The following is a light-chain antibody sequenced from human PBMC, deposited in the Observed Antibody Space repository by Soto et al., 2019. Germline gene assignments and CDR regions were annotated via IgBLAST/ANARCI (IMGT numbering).Light chain of an antibody. CDR3: AAWDASLYGPG. V-gene: IGLV1-44*01. Sequence: QSVLTQPPSASGTPGQRVTISCSGSSSNIGNNPVNWYQQLPGTAPKLLLYNNNERPSGVPDRFSGSKSGTSASLAISGLQSEDEDEYYCAAWDASLYGPGFGGGTKLTVL. CDR1: SSNIGNNP. J-gene: IGLJ2*01. CDR2: NNN.